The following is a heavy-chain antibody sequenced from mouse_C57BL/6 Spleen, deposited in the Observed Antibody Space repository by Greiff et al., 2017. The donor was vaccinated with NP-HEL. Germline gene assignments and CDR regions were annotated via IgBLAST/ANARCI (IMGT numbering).Heavy chain of an antibody. CDR2: IWSGGST. V-gene: IGHV2-2*01. CDR1: GFSLTSYG. D-gene: IGHD1-1*01. J-gene: IGHJ4*01. Sequence: QVQLQQSGPGLVQPSQSLSITCTVSGFSLTSYGVHWVRQSPGKGLEWLGVIWSGGSTDYNAAFISRLSISKDNSKSQVFFKMNSLQADDTAIYYCARFYYYGSSYDAMDYWGQGTSVTVSS. CDR3: ARFYYYGSSYDAMDY.